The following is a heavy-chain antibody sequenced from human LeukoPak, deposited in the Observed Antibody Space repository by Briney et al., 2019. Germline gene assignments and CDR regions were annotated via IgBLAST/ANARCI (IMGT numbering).Heavy chain of an antibody. CDR2: INPDSGAT. CDR1: GYTFTGYY. Sequence: GASVKVSCKASGYTFTGYYVHWVRQAPGQGLEWMGWINPDSGATDYAQKFQGRVTMTRDTSITTAYMELSRLTSDDTAVHYCAREGSSAINTNWFDPWGQGTLVAVSS. J-gene: IGHJ5*02. V-gene: IGHV1-2*02. CDR3: AREGSSAINTNWFDP. D-gene: IGHD5-12*01.